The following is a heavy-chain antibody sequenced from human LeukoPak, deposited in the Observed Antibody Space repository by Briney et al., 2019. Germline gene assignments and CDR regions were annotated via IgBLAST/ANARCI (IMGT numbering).Heavy chain of an antibody. D-gene: IGHD1-14*01. V-gene: IGHV4-34*01. CDR3: ARGLPLRAYNWFDP. CDR1: GGSFSGYY. Sequence: TSETLSLTCAVYGGSFSGYYWSWIRQPPGKGLEWIGEINHSGSTNYNPSLKSRVTISVDTSKNQFSLKLSSVTAADTAVYYCARGLPLRAYNWFDPWGQGTLVTVSS. J-gene: IGHJ5*02. CDR2: INHSGST.